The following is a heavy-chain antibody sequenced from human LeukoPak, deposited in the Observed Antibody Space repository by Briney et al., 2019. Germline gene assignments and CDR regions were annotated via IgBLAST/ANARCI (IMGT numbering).Heavy chain of an antibody. D-gene: IGHD4-23*01. V-gene: IGHV4-59*12. J-gene: IGHJ2*01. CDR3: ARDYGGYNFYFDL. Sequence: SETLSLTCTVSGGSISNYYWSWIWRPPGKGLEWIGCIYYSGSTNYNPSLKSRVTIPVDTSNNQFSLKLSSVTAADTAVYYCARDYGGYNFYFDLWGRGTLVTVSS. CDR2: IYYSGST. CDR1: GGSISNYY.